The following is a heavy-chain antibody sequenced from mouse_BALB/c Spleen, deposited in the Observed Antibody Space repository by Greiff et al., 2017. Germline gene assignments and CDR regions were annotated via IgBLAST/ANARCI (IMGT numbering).Heavy chain of an antibody. CDR3: ARLGYERDYAMDY. J-gene: IGHJ4*01. D-gene: IGHD1-2*01. V-gene: IGHV5-9-4*01. CDR1: GFTFSSYA. Sequence: EVKLVESGGGLVKPGGSLKLSCAASGFTFSSYAMSWVRQSPEKRLEWVAEISSGGSYTYYPDTVTGRFTISRDNAKNTLYLEMSSLRSEDTAMYYCARLGYERDYAMDYWGQGTSVTVSS. CDR2: ISSGGSYT.